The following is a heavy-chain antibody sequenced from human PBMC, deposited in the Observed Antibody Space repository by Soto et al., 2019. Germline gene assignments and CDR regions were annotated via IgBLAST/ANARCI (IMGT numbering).Heavy chain of an antibody. V-gene: IGHV4-34*01. CDR1: GGSFSGYY. J-gene: IGHJ4*02. CDR3: ARGHSSGYIPFYFDY. CDR2: INHSGST. D-gene: IGHD3-22*01. Sequence: SETLSLTCAVYGGSFSGYYWSWIRQPPGKGLEWIGEINHSGSTNYNPSLKGRVTISVDTSKNQFSLKLSSVTAADTAVYYCARGHSSGYIPFYFDYWGQGTLVPVSS.